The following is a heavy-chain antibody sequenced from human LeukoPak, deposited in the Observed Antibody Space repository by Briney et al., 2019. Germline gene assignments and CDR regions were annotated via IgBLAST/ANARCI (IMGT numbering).Heavy chain of an antibody. CDR3: ARFLSGPYFFDY. V-gene: IGHV4-34*01. CDR1: GGSFSGYD. Sequence: SETLSLTCTVYGGSFSGYDWDWIRQPPGKGLEWIGEINHTGSTNYNPSLKSRVTMSVDTPKNQFSLKLSSVTAADTAVYYCARFLSGPYFFDYWGQGTLVTVSS. J-gene: IGHJ4*02. CDR2: INHTGST.